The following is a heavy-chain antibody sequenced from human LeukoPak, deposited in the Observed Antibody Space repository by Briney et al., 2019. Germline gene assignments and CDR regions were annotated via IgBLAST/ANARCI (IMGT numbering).Heavy chain of an antibody. D-gene: IGHD3-10*01. CDR2: IYYSGST. CDR1: GGSISSGDYY. CDR3: ARAHGFGELLPPRWFDP. Sequence: SQTLSLTCTVSGGSISSGDYYWSWIRQPPGKGLEWIGYIYYSGSTYYNPSLKSRVTISVDTSKNQFSLKLSSVTAADTAVYYCARAHGFGELLPPRWFDPWGQGTLVTVSS. V-gene: IGHV4-30-4*01. J-gene: IGHJ5*02.